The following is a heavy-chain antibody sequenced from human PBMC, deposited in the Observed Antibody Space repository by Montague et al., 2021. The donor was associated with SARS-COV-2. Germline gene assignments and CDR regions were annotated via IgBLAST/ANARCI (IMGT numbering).Heavy chain of an antibody. Sequence: SETLSLTCTVSGGSTSSFYWSWFRQPPGKGLEWIGYISDSGSTNYNPSLTSRVTMSVDTSKNQFSLKVNSVTAADTAVYYCARHYSATLPAVYWGQGTLVTVSS. V-gene: IGHV4-59*08. CDR1: GGSTSSFY. CDR2: ISDSGST. CDR3: ARHYSATLPAVY. D-gene: IGHD2-15*01. J-gene: IGHJ4*02.